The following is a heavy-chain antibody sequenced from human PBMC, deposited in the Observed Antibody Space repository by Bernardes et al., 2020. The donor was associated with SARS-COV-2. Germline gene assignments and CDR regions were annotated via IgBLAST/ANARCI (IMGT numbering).Heavy chain of an antibody. CDR1: GGSFSGYY. D-gene: IGHD6-19*01. CDR2: INHSGST. CDR3: ARAPQWLVRFWFN. V-gene: IGHV4-34*01. J-gene: IGHJ4*02. Sequence: SDTLHLTCAVYGGSFSGYYWSWIRKPPGKGLEWIGEINHSGSTYYSPSLQSRVTISVDTSKNQFSLRLNSVTAADTAVYYCARAPQWLVRFWFNWGQGALVTVSS.